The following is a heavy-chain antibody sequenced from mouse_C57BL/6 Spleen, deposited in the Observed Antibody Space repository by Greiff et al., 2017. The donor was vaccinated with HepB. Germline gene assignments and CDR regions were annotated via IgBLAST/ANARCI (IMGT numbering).Heavy chain of an antibody. J-gene: IGHJ2*01. V-gene: IGHV5-9-1*02. D-gene: IGHD1-1*01. CDR2: ISSGGDYI. CDR1: GFTFSSYA. Sequence: EVKLVESGEGLVKPGGSLKLSCAASGFTFSSYAMSWVRQTPEKRLEWVAYISSGGDYIYYADTVKGRFTISRDNARNTLYLQMSSLKSEDTAMYYCTREGDYYGSSYDFDYWGQGNTLTVSS. CDR3: TREGDYYGSSYDFDY.